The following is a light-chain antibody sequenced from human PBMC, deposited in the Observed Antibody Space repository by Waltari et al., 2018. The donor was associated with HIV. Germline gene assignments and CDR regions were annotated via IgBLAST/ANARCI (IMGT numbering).Light chain of an antibody. Sequence: QSALTQPVSVSGSPGQSIAISCIGTNTDVGRYNYVSWYQHHPVKAPKLIIYEVSNLPSEVSNRFSGSKSGDTAFLTISGLHGEDEADYYCWSYTSSDTFVFGTGTKVTVL. V-gene: IGLV2-14*01. CDR1: NTDVGRYNY. CDR2: EVS. CDR3: WSYTSSDTFV. J-gene: IGLJ1*01.